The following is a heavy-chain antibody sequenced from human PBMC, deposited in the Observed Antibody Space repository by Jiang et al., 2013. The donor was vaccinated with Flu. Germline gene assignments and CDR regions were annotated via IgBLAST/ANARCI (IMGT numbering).Heavy chain of an antibody. V-gene: IGHV1-2*06. J-gene: IGHJ4*02. CDR1: GYTFFDHY. CDR2: IIPRNGGT. Sequence: EVKKPGASVKVSCRSSGYTFFDHYIHWVRQAPGQGLEWMGRIIPRNGGTSYAQKFQGRVTVTRDTSIDTVYMELSSLRFDDTAIYYCARDRESSDYDYWGQGTQVTVSS. CDR3: ARDRESSDYDY.